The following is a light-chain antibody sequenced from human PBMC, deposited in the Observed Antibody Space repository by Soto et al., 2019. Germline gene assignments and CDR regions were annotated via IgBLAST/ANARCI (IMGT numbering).Light chain of an antibody. CDR1: QSLLHSNGYTY. CDR3: VQALQTLT. J-gene: IGKJ4*01. CDR2: LGS. V-gene: IGKV2-28*01. Sequence: DIVMTQSPLSLPVTPGEPASISCRSSQSLLHSNGYTYLDWYLQKPGQSPQLLIYLGSNRASGVPDRFSGSGSGTDFRLKISRVEAEDVGVYYCVQALQTLTFGGGTKVEI.